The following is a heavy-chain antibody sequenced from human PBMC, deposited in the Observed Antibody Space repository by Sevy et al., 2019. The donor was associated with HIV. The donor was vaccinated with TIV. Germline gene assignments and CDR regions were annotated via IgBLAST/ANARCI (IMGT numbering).Heavy chain of an antibody. CDR1: GFTFSSYA. CDR2: ISGSGGST. D-gene: IGHD6-13*01. Sequence: GGSLRLSCAASGFTFSSYAMSWVRQAPGKGQEWVSAISGSGGSTYYADSVKGRFTISRDNSKNTLYLQMNSLRAEDTAVYYCAKDRRRAAAGTYDYWGQGTLVTVSS. J-gene: IGHJ4*02. V-gene: IGHV3-23*01. CDR3: AKDRRRAAAGTYDY.